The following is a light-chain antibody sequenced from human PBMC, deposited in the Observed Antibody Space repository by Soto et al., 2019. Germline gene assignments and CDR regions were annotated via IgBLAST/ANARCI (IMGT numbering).Light chain of an antibody. CDR2: LEGSGSY. CDR3: ETWDSDTRV. Sequence: QPVLTQSSSASASPGSSVKLTCTLSSGHSGYIIAWHQQQPGKAPRYLMKLEGSGSYNKGSGVPDRFSGSSSGADRSLTISNLQFEDEADYYCETWDSDTRVFGGGTKVTV. CDR1: SGHSGYI. V-gene: IGLV4-60*02. J-gene: IGLJ3*02.